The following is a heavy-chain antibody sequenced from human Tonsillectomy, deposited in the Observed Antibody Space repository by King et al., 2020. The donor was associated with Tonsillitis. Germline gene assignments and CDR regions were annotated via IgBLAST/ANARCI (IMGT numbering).Heavy chain of an antibody. CDR3: ARLKVWGYSYGSRGYFDY. D-gene: IGHD5-18*01. V-gene: IGHV4-39*01. Sequence: LQLQESGPGLVKPSETLSLTCTVSGGSISSSSYYWGWIGQPPGKGLEWIGSIDYIGSTYYNPALKSRVALSVDTSQNQFSLKLSSVTAADTAVYYCARLKVWGYSYGSRGYFDYWGQGTLVTVSS. CDR1: GGSISSSSYY. J-gene: IGHJ4*02. CDR2: IDYIGST.